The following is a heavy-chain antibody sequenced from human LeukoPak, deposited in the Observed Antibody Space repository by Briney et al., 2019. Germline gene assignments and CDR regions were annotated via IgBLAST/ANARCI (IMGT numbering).Heavy chain of an antibody. V-gene: IGHV3-48*02. CDR1: GFTFSSYS. Sequence: GGSLRLSCAASGFTFSSYSMNWVRQAPGKGLEWVSYISSSSNTIYYADSVKGRFTISRDNAKNSLYLQMNSLRDEDTAVYYCARLPYCSGGSCYSDYYYYMDVWGKGTTVTVSS. CDR3: ARLPYCSGGSCYSDYYYYMDV. D-gene: IGHD2-15*01. CDR2: ISSSSNTI. J-gene: IGHJ6*03.